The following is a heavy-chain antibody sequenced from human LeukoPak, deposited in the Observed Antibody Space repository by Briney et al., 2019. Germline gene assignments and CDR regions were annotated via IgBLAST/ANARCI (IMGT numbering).Heavy chain of an antibody. CDR3: ARDLRYCSGGSCKGFNY. V-gene: IGHV3-21*01. J-gene: IGHJ4*02. CDR1: GFTFSTYS. D-gene: IGHD2-15*01. Sequence: PGGSLRLSCAASGFTFSTYSMNWVRQAPGKGLEWVSSISSSSSYIYYADSVKGRFTISRDNAKNSLYLQMNSLRAEDTAVYYCARDLRYCSGGSCKGFNYWGQGTLVTVSS. CDR2: ISSSSSYI.